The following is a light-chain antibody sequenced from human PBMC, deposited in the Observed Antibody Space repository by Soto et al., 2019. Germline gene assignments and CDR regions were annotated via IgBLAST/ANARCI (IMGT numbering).Light chain of an antibody. Sequence: EIVLTQSPATLSLSPGERATLSCRTSQSVSSYFAWYQQKPGRAPRLLIYDASNRATGIPARFIGSGSGTDFTLTISSLEPEDFAVYYCKKRSNWPITFGQGTLLEIK. CDR2: DAS. J-gene: IGKJ5*01. CDR1: QSVSSY. V-gene: IGKV3-11*01. CDR3: KKRSNWPIT.